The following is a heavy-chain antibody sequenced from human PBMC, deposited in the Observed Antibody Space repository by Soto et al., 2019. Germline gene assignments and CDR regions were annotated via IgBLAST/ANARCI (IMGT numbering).Heavy chain of an antibody. CDR3: SRDRSGITMIRGVADY. CDR1: GFTFGDYA. CDR2: IRSKAYSGTS. D-gene: IGHD3-10*01. J-gene: IGHJ4*02. Sequence: TGGSLRLSCTASGFTFGDYAMSWFRQAPGKGLEWVGFIRSKAYSGTSEYATSVKGRFTMSRDDSKNIAYLQMNSLKTEDTAVYYCSRDRSGITMIRGVADYWGQGTLVTVSS. V-gene: IGHV3-49*03.